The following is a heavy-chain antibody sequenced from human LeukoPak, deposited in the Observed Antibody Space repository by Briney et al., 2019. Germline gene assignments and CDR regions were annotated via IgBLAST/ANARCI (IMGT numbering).Heavy chain of an antibody. CDR1: GGSISSNY. CDR2: IYYSGYT. CDR3: ARAECGCGCWADY. Sequence: AETLSLTCSGSGGSISSNYWSWIRQPPGKGLEWIGYIYYSGYTDYNPSLKGRVTISLDKSKDQVSLQLSSVNAADTAMYYCARAECGCGCWADYWGQGTLVTVSS. J-gene: IGHJ4*02. V-gene: IGHV4-59*01. D-gene: IGHD2-21*02.